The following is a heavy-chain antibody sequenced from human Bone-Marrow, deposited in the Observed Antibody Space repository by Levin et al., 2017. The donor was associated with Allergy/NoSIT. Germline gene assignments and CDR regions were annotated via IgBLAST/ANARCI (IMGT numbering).Heavy chain of an antibody. CDR3: AKETYSSGCYFDY. CDR2: ISGSGGST. CDR1: GFTFSSYA. D-gene: IGHD6-19*01. J-gene: IGHJ4*02. Sequence: PGGSLRLSCAASGFTFSSYAMSWVRQAPGKGLEWVSGISGSGGSTYYADSVKGRFTISRDNSKNTLYLQMNSLRAEDAAVYYCAKETYSSGCYFDYWGQGTLVTVSA. V-gene: IGHV3-23*01.